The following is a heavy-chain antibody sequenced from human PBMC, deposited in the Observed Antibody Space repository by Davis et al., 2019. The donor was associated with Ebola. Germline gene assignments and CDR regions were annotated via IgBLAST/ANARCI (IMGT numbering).Heavy chain of an antibody. CDR3: TLLQEHL. CDR2: ISGSGGST. Sequence: PGGSLRLSCAASGFTSSGFTFSDYDMSWVRQAPGKGLEWVSAISGSGGSTYYADSVKGRFTISRDNSKNTLYLQMNSLHQGPIGLPPGTLLQEHLWG. V-gene: IGHV3-23*01. CDR1: GFTSSGFTFSDYD. J-gene: IGHJ6*01.